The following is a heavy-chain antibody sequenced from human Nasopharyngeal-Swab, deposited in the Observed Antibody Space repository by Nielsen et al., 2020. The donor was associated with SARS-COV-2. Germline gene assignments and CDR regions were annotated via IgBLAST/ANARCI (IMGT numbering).Heavy chain of an antibody. CDR2: IGGKDHNYAT. V-gene: IGHV3-73*01. J-gene: IGHJ4*02. CDR1: GFIFSGSA. Sequence: GGSLRLSCAASGFIFSGSAMHWVRQASGKGLEWVGRIGGKDHNYATTYGAAVKGRFTISRDDSKNTAFLQMDSLKTEDTALYYCTTDYYFDYWGQGTLVTVSS. CDR3: TTDYYFDY.